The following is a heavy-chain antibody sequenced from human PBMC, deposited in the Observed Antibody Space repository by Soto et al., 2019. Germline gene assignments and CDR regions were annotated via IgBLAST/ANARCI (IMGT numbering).Heavy chain of an antibody. V-gene: IGHV3-15*01. CDR2: IKSKTDGGTT. J-gene: IGHJ5*02. CDR3: AREGALKPFSS. Sequence: GGSLRLSCAASGFTFSNAWMSWVRQAPGKGLEWVGRIKSKTDGGTTDYAVPVKGRFTISRDNAKNSVYLQMDSLRVEDTAVYYCAREGALKPFSSWGQGALVTVSS. CDR1: GFTFSNAW.